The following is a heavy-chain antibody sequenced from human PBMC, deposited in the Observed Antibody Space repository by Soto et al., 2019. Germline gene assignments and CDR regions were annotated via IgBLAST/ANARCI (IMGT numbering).Heavy chain of an antibody. CDR3: ARVQYSGYDFKLAFDI. V-gene: IGHV1-3*01. CDR2: IHAGNGYT. J-gene: IGHJ3*02. D-gene: IGHD5-12*01. Sequence: QVQLVQSWAQVKKPVASVKVSCKASGYTFDNYALHWMRQAPGRRLEWMVWIHAGNGYTKYSQSFQGRVTITRDTSASTVHMDLSSLRSEDTAVYYCARVQYSGYDFKLAFDIWGQGTMVTVSS. CDR1: GYTFDNYA.